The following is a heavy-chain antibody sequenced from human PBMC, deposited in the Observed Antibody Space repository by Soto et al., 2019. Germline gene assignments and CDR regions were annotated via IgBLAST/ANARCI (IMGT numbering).Heavy chain of an antibody. CDR1: GDSISRGAYY. CDR2: ITNSGST. D-gene: IGHD3-10*01. J-gene: IGHJ3*02. CDR3: ARGRALLLWFGENAFDI. V-gene: IGHV4-31*03. Sequence: SETLSLTCTVSGDSISRGAYYWTWIRQHPVKGLEWIGDITNSGSTYYNPSLKSRVTISVDTSKNQFPLKLSSVTAADTAVYYCARGRALLLWFGENAFDIWGQGTMVTV.